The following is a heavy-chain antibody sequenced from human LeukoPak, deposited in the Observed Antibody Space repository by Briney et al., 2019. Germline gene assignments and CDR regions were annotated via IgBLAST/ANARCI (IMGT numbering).Heavy chain of an antibody. CDR2: VKQDGTEK. CDR1: GFTFRDYW. V-gene: IGHV3-7*01. D-gene: IGHD2-2*01. Sequence: GGSLRLSCEASGFTFRDYWMTWVRQAPGKGLEWVANVKQDGTEKFYVDSVKGRFTISRDNGKNSLYLQMNSLRVEDTAIYYCARAGGASWADYWGQGTLVTVSS. CDR3: ARAGGASWADY. J-gene: IGHJ4*02.